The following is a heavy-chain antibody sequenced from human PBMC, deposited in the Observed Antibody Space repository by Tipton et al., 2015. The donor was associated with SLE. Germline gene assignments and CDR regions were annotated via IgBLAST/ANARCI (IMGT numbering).Heavy chain of an antibody. J-gene: IGHJ2*01. CDR3: ASGMNWSNWYFDL. V-gene: IGHV4-30-2*01. D-gene: IGHD1-1*01. CDR1: GGSLSSGGYS. Sequence: TLSLTCAVSGGSLSSGGYSWIWIRQPPGKGLAWIGYIYHSGTTYYNPSLKSRVTTSVDRFKNQFSLKMTSVTPEDTAVYYCASGMNWSNWYFDLCGRRTLVTVSS. CDR2: IYHSGTT.